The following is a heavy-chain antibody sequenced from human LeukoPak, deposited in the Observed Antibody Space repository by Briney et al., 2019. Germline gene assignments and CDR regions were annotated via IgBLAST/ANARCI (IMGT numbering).Heavy chain of an antibody. J-gene: IGHJ3*02. CDR1: GGTISSSSYY. CDR2: IYYSGST. Sequence: SETLSLTCTVSGGTISSSSYYWGWIRQPPGKGLEWIGGIYYSGSTYYNPSLKSRVTISVDTSKNQFSLKLSSVTAADTAVYYCARRYYDSSGFDAFDIWGQGTMVTVSS. V-gene: IGHV4-39*01. D-gene: IGHD3-22*01. CDR3: ARRYYDSSGFDAFDI.